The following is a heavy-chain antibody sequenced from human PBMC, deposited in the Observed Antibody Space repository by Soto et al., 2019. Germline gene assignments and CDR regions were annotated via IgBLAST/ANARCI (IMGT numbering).Heavy chain of an antibody. D-gene: IGHD3-3*01. J-gene: IGHJ4*02. CDR1: GGSINSGGYY. CDR2: IYYRGST. V-gene: IGHV4-31*03. CDR3: ARAQTFFGIITVFDN. Sequence: PSETLSLTCTVSGGSINSGGYYWSWIRQHPGKGLEWIGDIYYRGSTNYNPSLKSRVTIXXXXXXXXXXXKLSSVTAADTAVYYCARAQTFFGIITVFDNWGQGTLVTVSS.